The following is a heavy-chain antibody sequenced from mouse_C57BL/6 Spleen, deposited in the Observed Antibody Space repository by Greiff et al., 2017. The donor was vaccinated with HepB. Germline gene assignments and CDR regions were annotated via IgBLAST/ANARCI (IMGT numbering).Heavy chain of an antibody. CDR1: GYTFTSYW. CDR2: IYPGNSDT. D-gene: IGHD2-1*01. V-gene: IGHV1-5*01. J-gene: IGHJ1*03. CDR3: TRSGGNYAWYFDV. Sequence: VQLQQSGTVLARPGASVKMSCKTSGYTFTSYWMHWVKQRPGQGLEWIGAIYPGNSDTSYNQKFKGKAKLTAVTSASTSYLELRSLTNEDSAVYYCTRSGGNYAWYFDVWGTGTTVTVSS.